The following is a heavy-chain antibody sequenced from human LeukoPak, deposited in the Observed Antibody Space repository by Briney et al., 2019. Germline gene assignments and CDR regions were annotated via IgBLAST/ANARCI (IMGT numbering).Heavy chain of an antibody. D-gene: IGHD6-6*01. Sequence: SETLSLTCAVYGGSFSGYYWSWIRQPPGKGLEWIGEINHSGSTNYNPSLKSRVTISVDTSKNQFSLKLSSVTAADTAVYYCARRRERSSWGGWGQGTLVTVSS. CDR3: ARRRERSSWGG. CDR1: GGSFSGYY. V-gene: IGHV4-34*01. CDR2: INHSGST. J-gene: IGHJ4*02.